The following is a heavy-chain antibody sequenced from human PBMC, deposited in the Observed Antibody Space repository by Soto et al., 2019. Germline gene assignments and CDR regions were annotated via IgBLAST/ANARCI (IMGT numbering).Heavy chain of an antibody. D-gene: IGHD3-9*01. CDR3: ASGPGPTNYYDVLTGPQGVFDS. CDR2: MYIGGKT. Sequence: PGGSLRLSCAASGFSVSDKYMAWVRQAPGKGLQWVSVMYIGGKTYYAESVKGRFTISRDSSKNSLYLQMTSLRDEDTAVYFCASGPGPTNYYDVLTGPQGVFDSWGQGTLVTVSS. V-gene: IGHV3-53*05. CDR1: GFSVSDKY. J-gene: IGHJ4*02.